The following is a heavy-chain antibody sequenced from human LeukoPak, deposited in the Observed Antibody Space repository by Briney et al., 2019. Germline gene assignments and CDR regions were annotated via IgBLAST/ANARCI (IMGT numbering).Heavy chain of an antibody. J-gene: IGHJ5*02. CDR2: IYTSGST. CDR1: GGSISSYY. Sequence: SETLSLTCTVSGGSISSYYWSWIRQPAGKALEWIGRIYTSGSTNYNPSLKSRVTMSVDTSKNQFSLKLSSVTAADTAVYYCARSIFGVVKGDNWFDPWGQGTLVTVSS. V-gene: IGHV4-4*07. D-gene: IGHD3-3*01. CDR3: ARSIFGVVKGDNWFDP.